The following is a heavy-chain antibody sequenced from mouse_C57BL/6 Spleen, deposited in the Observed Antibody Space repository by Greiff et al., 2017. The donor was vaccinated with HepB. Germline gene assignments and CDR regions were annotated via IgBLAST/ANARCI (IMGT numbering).Heavy chain of an antibody. Sequence: VKVVESGPELVKPGASVKISCKASGYAFSSSWMNWVKQRPGKGLEWIGRIYPGDGDTNYNGKFKGKATLTADKSSSTAYMQLSSLTSEDSAVYFCARWLPYYWYFDVWGTGTTVTVSS. CDR1: GYAFSSSW. J-gene: IGHJ1*03. V-gene: IGHV1-82*01. CDR2: IYPGDGDT. D-gene: IGHD2-2*01. CDR3: ARWLPYYWYFDV.